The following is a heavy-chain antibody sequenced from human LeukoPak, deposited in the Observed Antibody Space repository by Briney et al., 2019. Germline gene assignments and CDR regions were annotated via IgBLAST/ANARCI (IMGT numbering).Heavy chain of an antibody. D-gene: IGHD2-15*01. V-gene: IGHV3-23*01. Sequence: GGSLRLPCVASGFTFDNYAMNWVRQAPGKALEWVSAISDSDGSTKYADSVKGRFTISTDKSKNTLYLQMSSLRAEDTAVYYCAKGPSVVLLDYWGQGTLVTVSS. CDR3: AKGPSVVLLDY. CDR1: GFTFDNYA. CDR2: ISDSDGST. J-gene: IGHJ4*02.